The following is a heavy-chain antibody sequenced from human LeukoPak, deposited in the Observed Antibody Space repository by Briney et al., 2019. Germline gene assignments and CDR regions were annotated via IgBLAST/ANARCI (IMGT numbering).Heavy chain of an antibody. D-gene: IGHD2-2*02. J-gene: IGHJ3*02. Sequence: PSETLSLTCIVSGGSIISGDYYWTWIRQPPGKGLEWIVYIYHNGDTYYNPSLRSRVSISVDTSKNQFSLKLTSVTAADTAVYYCARAGVVPAAINRAFDIWGQGSLVTVSS. CDR2: IYHNGDT. CDR1: GGSIISGDYY. V-gene: IGHV4-30-4*08. CDR3: ARAGVVPAAINRAFDI.